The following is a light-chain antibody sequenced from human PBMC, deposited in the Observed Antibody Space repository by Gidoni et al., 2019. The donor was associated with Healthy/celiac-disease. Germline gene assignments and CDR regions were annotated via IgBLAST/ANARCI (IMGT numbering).Light chain of an antibody. V-gene: IGLV1-44*01. CDR3: AAWDDSLNGWV. CDR1: SSNTGSHT. CDR2: SNN. J-gene: IGLJ3*02. Sequence: QSVLTQPPSASGTPGQRVTISCSGSSSNTGSHTVNWYQQLPGTAPKLLIYSNNQRPSGVPDRFSGSKSGTSASLAISGLQSEDEADYYCAAWDDSLNGWVFGGGTKLTVL.